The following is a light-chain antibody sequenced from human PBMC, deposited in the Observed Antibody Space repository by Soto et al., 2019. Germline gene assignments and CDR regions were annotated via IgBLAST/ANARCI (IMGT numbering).Light chain of an antibody. CDR1: KDIANY. CDR3: QQVNSYSLT. J-gene: IGKJ4*01. V-gene: IGKV1-9*01. CDR2: ATS. Sequence: QLTQSPGLLSASVGDRVTMTCRASKDIANYLAWYQQKPRKDPKFLIYATSTFQGGVPSRFSGSGSGTEVTLTIISLQPEDFSTDYCQQVNSYSLTFGGGTKVDIK.